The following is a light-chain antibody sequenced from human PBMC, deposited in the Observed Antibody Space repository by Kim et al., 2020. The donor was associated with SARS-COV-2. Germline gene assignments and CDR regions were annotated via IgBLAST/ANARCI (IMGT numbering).Light chain of an antibody. CDR1: QDIRND. CDR3: LQHNTYPIT. CDR2: GAC. V-gene: IGKV1-17*01. J-gene: IGKJ5*01. Sequence: PVGDRVTITFRASQDIRNDLGWYQQNPGRAPKRLIYGACSLQSGVPSRFSVSGSGTEFTLTISGLQPENFATNFCLQHNTYPITFGQGTRLEIK.